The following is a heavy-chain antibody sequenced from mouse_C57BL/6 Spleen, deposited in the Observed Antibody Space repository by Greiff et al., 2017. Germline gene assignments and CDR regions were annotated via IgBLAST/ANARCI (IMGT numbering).Heavy chain of an antibody. J-gene: IGHJ4*01. CDR1: GYAFSSYW. Sequence: QVQLQQSGAELVKPGASVKISCKASGYAFSSYWMNWVKQRPGKGLEWIGQIYPGDGDTNYNGKFKGKATLTADKSSSTAYMQLSSLTSEDSAVYFCARFDYDYAMGYWGQGTSVTVSS. CDR2: IYPGDGDT. V-gene: IGHV1-80*01. D-gene: IGHD2-4*01. CDR3: ARFDYDYAMGY.